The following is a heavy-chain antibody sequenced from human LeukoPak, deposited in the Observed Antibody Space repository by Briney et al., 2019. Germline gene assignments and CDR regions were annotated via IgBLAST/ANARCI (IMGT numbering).Heavy chain of an antibody. Sequence: GGSLRLSWAASGLTFSSYGMHWVRQAPGKGLEWVAVIWYDGSNKYYADSVKGRFTISRDNSKNTLYLQMNSLRAEDTAVYYCARDIAVGVRSGAFGIWGQGTMVTVSS. D-gene: IGHD6-19*01. CDR1: GLTFSSYG. CDR2: IWYDGSNK. J-gene: IGHJ3*02. V-gene: IGHV3-33*01. CDR3: ARDIAVGVRSGAFGI.